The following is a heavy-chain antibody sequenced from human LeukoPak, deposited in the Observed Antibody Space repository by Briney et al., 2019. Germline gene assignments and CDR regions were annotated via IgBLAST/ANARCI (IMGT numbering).Heavy chain of an antibody. J-gene: IGHJ4*02. D-gene: IGHD2-15*01. CDR3: ALSRPYCSGGSCSYYFDY. CDR2: ISGSGGST. V-gene: IGHV3-23*01. CDR1: GFTFSSYA. Sequence: GGSLRLSCAASGFTFSSYAMSWVRQAPGKGLEWVSAISGSGGSTYYADSVKGRFTISRDNSKNMLYLQMNSLRAEDMAVYYCALSRPYCSGGSCSYYFDYWGQGTLVTVSS.